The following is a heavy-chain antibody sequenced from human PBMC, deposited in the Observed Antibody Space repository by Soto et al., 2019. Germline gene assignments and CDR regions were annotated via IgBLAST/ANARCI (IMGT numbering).Heavy chain of an antibody. V-gene: IGHV3-11*06. Sequence: GGSLRLSCAASGFTFSDYYMSWIRQAPGKGLEWVSYVSSSSSYTNYADSVKGRFTISRDNAKNSLYLQMNSLRAEDTAVYYCARKVARNDAFDIWGQGTMVTVSS. J-gene: IGHJ3*02. CDR1: GFTFSDYY. CDR3: ARKVARNDAFDI. D-gene: IGHD6-19*01. CDR2: VSSSSSYT.